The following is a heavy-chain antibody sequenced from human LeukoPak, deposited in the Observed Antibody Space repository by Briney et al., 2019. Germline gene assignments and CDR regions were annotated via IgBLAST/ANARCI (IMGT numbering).Heavy chain of an antibody. Sequence: PSETLSLTCNVSGGSINNYYWSWIRQPPGKGLEWFGYIYYSGSTNYSPSLRSRVTMSVDTSKKQFSLKLSSVTAADTAVYYCVTYYFDSSGPKKNYWGQGTLVTVSS. CDR3: VTYYFDSSGPKKNY. CDR2: IYYSGST. V-gene: IGHV4-59*12. D-gene: IGHD3-22*01. J-gene: IGHJ4*02. CDR1: GGSINNYY.